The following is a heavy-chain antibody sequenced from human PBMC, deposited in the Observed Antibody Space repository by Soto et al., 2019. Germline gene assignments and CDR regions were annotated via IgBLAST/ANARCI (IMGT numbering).Heavy chain of an antibody. J-gene: IGHJ4*02. D-gene: IGHD3-16*01. CDR2: VYSGGST. CDR3: ACGVTYTSAFFY. CDR1: GFTVSSKY. Sequence: DVPLVESGGGLVQPGGSLRLSFAASGFTVSSKYMSWVRQAPGKGLEWVSVVYSGGSTNNADSVKGRITISKDTSKQTLFLQVDRLRAEDAAVYYCACGVTYTSAFFYWGQGTVVTVSS. V-gene: IGHV3-66*01.